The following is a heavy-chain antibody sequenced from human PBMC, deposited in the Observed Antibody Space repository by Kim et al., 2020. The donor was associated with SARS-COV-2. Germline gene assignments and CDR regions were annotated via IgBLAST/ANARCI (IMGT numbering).Heavy chain of an antibody. CDR2: NK. J-gene: IGHJ4*02. D-gene: IGHD2-21*02. V-gene: IGHV3-30*02. CDR3: AKGTANLFDY. Sequence: NKYYANSVKGRFNISRDKSKNTLYLQMNSLRAEDTAVYYCAKGTANLFDYWGQGTLVTVSS.